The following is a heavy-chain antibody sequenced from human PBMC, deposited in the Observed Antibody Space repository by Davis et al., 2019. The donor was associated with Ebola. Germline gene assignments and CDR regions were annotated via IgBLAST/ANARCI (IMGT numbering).Heavy chain of an antibody. Sequence: GGSLRLSCAASGFTFSSYSMNWVRQAPGKGLEWVSYIKSDRSTIYYADSVKGRFTISRDDAKNSLYLEMNSLRDEDTAVYYCARTTTGELDYWGQGTLVSVSS. D-gene: IGHD1-14*01. CDR1: GFTFSSYS. CDR3: ARTTTGELDY. V-gene: IGHV3-48*02. J-gene: IGHJ4*02. CDR2: IKSDRSTI.